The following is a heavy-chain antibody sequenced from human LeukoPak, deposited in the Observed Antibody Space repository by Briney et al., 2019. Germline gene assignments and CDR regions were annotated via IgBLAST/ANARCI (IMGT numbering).Heavy chain of an antibody. Sequence: PGGSLRLSCAASGFTFSSYAMSWVRQAPGNGLEWVSAISGSGGSTYYADSVKGRFTISRDNSKNTLYLQMNSLRAEDTAVYYCAKDKSSGGSGREDYWGQGTLVTVSS. CDR1: GFTFSSYA. D-gene: IGHD2-15*01. CDR2: ISGSGGST. CDR3: AKDKSSGGSGREDY. V-gene: IGHV3-23*01. J-gene: IGHJ4*02.